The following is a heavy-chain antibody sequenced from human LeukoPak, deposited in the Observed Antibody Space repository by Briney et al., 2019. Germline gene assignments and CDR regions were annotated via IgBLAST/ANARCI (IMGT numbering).Heavy chain of an antibody. V-gene: IGHV4-4*02. Sequence: VXGGSISSSNWWSWVRPPPGKGLEWIGEIYHSGSTNYNPSLKSRVTISVDKSKNQFSLKLSSVTAADTAVYYCARERAAAGTRLDYWGQGTLVTVSS. CDR1: GGSISSSNW. J-gene: IGHJ4*02. CDR3: ARERAAAGTRLDY. CDR2: IYHSGST. D-gene: IGHD6-13*01.